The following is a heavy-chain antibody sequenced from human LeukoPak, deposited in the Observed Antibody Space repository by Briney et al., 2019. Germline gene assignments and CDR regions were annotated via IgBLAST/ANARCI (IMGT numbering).Heavy chain of an antibody. D-gene: IGHD2-2*01. CDR2: INPNDGDT. CDR1: GYTFTDYY. V-gene: IGHV1-2*02. J-gene: IGHJ4*02. CDR3: ARANFLYCSSTTCLFDY. Sequence: XAXGYTFTDYYMHWGRQAPGQGGEWMGWINPNDGDTNYAQKFQGRVTMTRDTSISTAHMEVSRLRSGDTAVYYCARANFLYCSSTTCLFDYWGQGTLVTVSS.